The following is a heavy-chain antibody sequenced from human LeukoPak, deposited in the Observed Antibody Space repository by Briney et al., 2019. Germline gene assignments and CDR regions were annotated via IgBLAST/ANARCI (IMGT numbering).Heavy chain of an antibody. V-gene: IGHV4-34*01. J-gene: IGHJ3*02. CDR3: ATSNYTDAFDI. CDR1: GGSFSGYY. Sequence: PPETLSLTCAVYGGSFSGYYWSWIRQPPGKGLEWIGEINHSGSTNYNPSLKSRVTISVDTSKNQFSLKLSSVTAADTAVYYCATSNYTDAFDIWGQGTMVTVSS. D-gene: IGHD3-3*01. CDR2: INHSGST.